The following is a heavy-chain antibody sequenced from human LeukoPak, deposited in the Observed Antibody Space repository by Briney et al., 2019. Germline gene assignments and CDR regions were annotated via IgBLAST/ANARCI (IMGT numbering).Heavy chain of an antibody. Sequence: GASVKVSCKASGYTFTSYGISWVRQAPGQGLEWMGWISAYNGNTNYAQKLQGRVTMTTDTSTSTAYMELRSLRSDDTAVYYCAKRYSGCDPWAVAEGDDAFGIWGQGTMVTVSS. CDR3: AKRYSGCDPWAVAEGDDAFGI. D-gene: IGHD5-12*01. CDR2: ISAYNGNT. V-gene: IGHV1-18*01. CDR1: GYTFTSYG. J-gene: IGHJ3*02.